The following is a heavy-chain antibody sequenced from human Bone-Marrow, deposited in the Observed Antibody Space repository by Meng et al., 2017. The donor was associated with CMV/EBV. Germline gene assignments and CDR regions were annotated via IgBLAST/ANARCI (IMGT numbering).Heavy chain of an antibody. CDR3: ARFNSPFFGVVISYYYYGMDV. CDR1: GYTLTSYG. D-gene: IGHD3-3*01. CDR2: ISAYNGNT. Sequence: ASVKVSCKASGYTLTSYGISWVRQAPGQGLEWMGWISAYNGNTNYAQKLQGRVTMTTDTSTSTAYMELRSLRSDDTAVYYCARFNSPFFGVVISYYYYGMDVWGQGTTVTVSS. J-gene: IGHJ6*02. V-gene: IGHV1-18*01.